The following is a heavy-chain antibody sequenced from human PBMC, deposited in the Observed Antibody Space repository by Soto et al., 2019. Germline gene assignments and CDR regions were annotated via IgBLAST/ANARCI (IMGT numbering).Heavy chain of an antibody. CDR3: ARDRLHYVNYYFDDMDV. CDR1: GFTFSSYG. J-gene: IGHJ6*02. V-gene: IGHV3-33*01. D-gene: IGHD3-10*02. CDR2: IWYDGSNK. Sequence: GGSLRLSCAASGFTFSSYGTQWVRQAPGKGLEWVAVIWYDGSNKYYADSVKGRFTISRDNSKNTLYLQMNSPRVEDTAVYYCARDRLHYVNYYFDDMDVWGQGTTVTVSS.